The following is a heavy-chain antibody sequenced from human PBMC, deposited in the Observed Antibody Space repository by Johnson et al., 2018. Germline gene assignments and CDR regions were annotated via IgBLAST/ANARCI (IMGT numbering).Heavy chain of an antibody. J-gene: IGHJ3*02. CDR2: SSYSGNA. CDR1: GGSISSSSYY. Sequence: QVQLQESGPGLVKPSETLSLTCTVSGGSISSSSYYWGWIRQPPGKGLEWIGSSSYSGNAYFNSSLKSRVTISVDTSKNQFSLKLNSVTAAATAVYYCARVSGSNYTNAFDIWGQGPIFTVSS. CDR3: ARVSGSNYTNAFDI. D-gene: IGHD1-26*01. V-gene: IGHV4-39*07.